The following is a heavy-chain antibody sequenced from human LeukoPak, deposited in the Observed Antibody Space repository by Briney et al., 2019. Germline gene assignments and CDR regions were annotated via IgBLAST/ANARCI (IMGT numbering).Heavy chain of an antibody. CDR3: ASSGIAVH. V-gene: IGHV1-69*13. Sequence: SVKVSCKASGGTFSSYAISLVRQAPGQGLEWMGGIIPIFGTANYAQKFQGRVTITADESTSTAYMELNSLRSEDTAVYYCASSGIAVHWGQGTLVTVSS. CDR2: IIPIFGTA. J-gene: IGHJ4*02. D-gene: IGHD6-19*01. CDR1: GGTFSSYA.